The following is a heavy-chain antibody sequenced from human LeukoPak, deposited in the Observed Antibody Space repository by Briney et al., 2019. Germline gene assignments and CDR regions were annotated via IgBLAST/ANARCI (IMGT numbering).Heavy chain of an antibody. Sequence: AGGSLRLSCSAYGYTFDDYAVSWFRQAPGKGLEWVGFIRSKAFGRTPEYAASVRGRFTISRDDSKSIAYLQMNSLKTEDTAVYYCTRNTVTVHFDYWSQGTLVTVSS. V-gene: IGHV3-49*03. D-gene: IGHD4-17*01. J-gene: IGHJ4*02. CDR2: IRSKAFGRTP. CDR3: TRNTVTVHFDY. CDR1: GYTFDDYA.